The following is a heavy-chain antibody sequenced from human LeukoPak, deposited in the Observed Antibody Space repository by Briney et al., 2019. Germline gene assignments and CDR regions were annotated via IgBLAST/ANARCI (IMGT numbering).Heavy chain of an antibody. D-gene: IGHD6-6*01. J-gene: IGHJ5*02. CDR2: INPSGGST. CDR3: ARAVLAARRSNWFDP. CDR1: GYTFTSYY. Sequence: ASVKVSCKASGYTFTSYYMHWVRQAPGQGLEWMGIINPSGGSTSYAQKFQGRVTMTRDTSTSTVYMELSSLRSEDTAVYYCARAVLAARRSNWFDPWGQGTLVTVSS. V-gene: IGHV1-46*01.